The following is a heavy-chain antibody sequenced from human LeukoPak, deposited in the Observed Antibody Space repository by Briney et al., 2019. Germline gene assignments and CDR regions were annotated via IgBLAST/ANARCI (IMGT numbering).Heavy chain of an antibody. J-gene: IGHJ5*02. V-gene: IGHV4-59*01. D-gene: IGHD3-16*01. CDR1: GGSFSGYY. Sequence: SETLSLTCAVYGGSFSGYYWSWIRQPPGKGLEWIGYIYYSGSTNYNPSLKSRVTISVDTSKNQFSLKLSSVTAADTAVYYCARDRLGGNWFDPWGQGTLVTVSS. CDR3: ARDRLGGNWFDP. CDR2: IYYSGST.